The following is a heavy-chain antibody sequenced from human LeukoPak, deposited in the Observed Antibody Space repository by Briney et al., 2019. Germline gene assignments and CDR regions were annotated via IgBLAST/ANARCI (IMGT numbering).Heavy chain of an antibody. J-gene: IGHJ4*02. CDR3: ARWDGHYYDSSAFDY. Sequence: SETLSLTCTVSGGSISSSSYYWSWIRQPPGKGLEWIGEINHSGSTNYNPSLKSRVTISVDTSKNQFSLKLSSVTAADTAVYYCARWDGHYYDSSAFDYWGQGTLVTVSS. V-gene: IGHV4-39*07. CDR1: GGSISSSSYY. D-gene: IGHD3-22*01. CDR2: INHSGST.